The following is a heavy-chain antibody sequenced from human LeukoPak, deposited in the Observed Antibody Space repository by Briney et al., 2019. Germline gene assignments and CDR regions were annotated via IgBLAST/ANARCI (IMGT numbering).Heavy chain of an antibody. V-gene: IGHV4-59*08. Sequence: SETLSLTCTVSGDSISRHYWTWIRQPPGEALEWIGYIYYRGNTNYNPSLKSRVSMSVDTSKNQFSLKLTSVTAADTALYYCAALGDYEVAGLDYWGQGTLVTVSS. CDR2: IYYRGNT. CDR1: GDSISRHY. D-gene: IGHD4-17*01. J-gene: IGHJ4*02. CDR3: AALGDYEVAGLDY.